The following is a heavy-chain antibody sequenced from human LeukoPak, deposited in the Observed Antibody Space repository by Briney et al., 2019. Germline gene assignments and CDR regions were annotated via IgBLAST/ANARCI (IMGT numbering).Heavy chain of an antibody. CDR1: GFTFSSHA. CDR2: LSSSGTTI. CDR3: ARDCIPRSRSSSNCFGFDY. Sequence: PGGSLRLSCAASGFTFSSHAMGWVRQAPGKGLEWVSYLSSSGTTIYYADSVKGRFTISRDNAKNSLYLQMNSLRAEDTAVYYCARDCIPRSRSSSNCFGFDYWGQGTLVTVSS. V-gene: IGHV3-48*04. D-gene: IGHD2-2*01. J-gene: IGHJ4*02.